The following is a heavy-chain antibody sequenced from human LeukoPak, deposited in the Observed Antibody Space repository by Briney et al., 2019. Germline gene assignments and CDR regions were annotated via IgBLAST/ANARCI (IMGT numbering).Heavy chain of an antibody. V-gene: IGHV1-18*01. CDR3: ACGWYGYYFDY. CDR1: GYTFTTYG. CDR2: ISTDNGDT. J-gene: IGHJ4*02. Sequence: GASVKVSCKSSGYTFTTYGITWVRQSPGQGLEWMGWISTDNGDTNYAQKFQGRVTITADESTSTAYMELSSLRSDDTAVYYCACGWYGYYFDYWGQGTLVTVSS. D-gene: IGHD6-19*01.